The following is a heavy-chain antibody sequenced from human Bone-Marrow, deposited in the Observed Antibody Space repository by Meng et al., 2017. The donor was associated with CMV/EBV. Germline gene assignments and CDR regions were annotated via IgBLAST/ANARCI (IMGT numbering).Heavy chain of an antibody. D-gene: IGHD2-2*01. V-gene: IGHV1-8*01. CDR3: ASSFYCSSTSCYPWENYYYYGMDV. J-gene: IGHJ6*02. CDR2: MNPNSGNT. Sequence: ASVKVSCKASGYTFTSYDINWVRQATGQGLEGMGWMNPNSGNTGYAQKFQGRVTMTRNTSISTAYMELSSLRSEDTAVYYCASSFYCSSTSCYPWENYYYYGMDVWGPGTTVSVSS. CDR1: GYTFTSYD.